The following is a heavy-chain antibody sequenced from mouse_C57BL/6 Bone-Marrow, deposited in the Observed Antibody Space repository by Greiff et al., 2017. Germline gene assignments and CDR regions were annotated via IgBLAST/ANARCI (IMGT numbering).Heavy chain of an antibody. J-gene: IGHJ2*01. D-gene: IGHD1-1*01. CDR3: ARFITTVVAYYFDY. Sequence: QVQLQQSGPELVKPGASVKISCKASGYAFSSSWMNWVKQRPGKGLEWIGRIYPGDGDTNYNGKFKGKATLTADKSSSTAYMQLSSLTSEDSAVYSCARFITTVVAYYFDYWGQGTTLTVSS. CDR1: GYAFSSSW. V-gene: IGHV1-82*01. CDR2: IYPGDGDT.